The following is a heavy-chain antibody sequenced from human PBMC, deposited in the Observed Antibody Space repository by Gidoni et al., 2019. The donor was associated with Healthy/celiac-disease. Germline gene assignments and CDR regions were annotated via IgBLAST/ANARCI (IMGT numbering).Heavy chain of an antibody. CDR1: GGSISSRSYS. D-gene: IGHD6-19*01. V-gene: IGHV4-39*01. CDR3: ARLRLDSSGWFPTYYYYGMDV. Sequence: QLQLQESGPGLVKPSETLSLTCTVSGGSISSRSYSWGWIRQPPGKGLEWIGSIYYSGRTYYNPSLKSRVTISVDTSKNQFSLKLSSVTAADTAVYYCARLRLDSSGWFPTYYYYGMDVWGQGTTVTVSS. CDR2: IYYSGRT. J-gene: IGHJ6*02.